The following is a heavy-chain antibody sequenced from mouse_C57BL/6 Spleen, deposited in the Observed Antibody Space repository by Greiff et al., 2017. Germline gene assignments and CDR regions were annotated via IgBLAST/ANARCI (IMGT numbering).Heavy chain of an antibody. J-gene: IGHJ1*03. CDR3: ARDGIYYGNYGWYFDV. V-gene: IGHV1-59*01. Sequence: QVQLQQSGAELVRPGTSVKLSCKASGYTFTSYWMHWVKQRPGQGLEWIGVIDPSDSYTNYNQKFKGKATLTVDTSSSTAYMQLSSLTSEDSAVYYCARDGIYYGNYGWYFDVWGTGTTVTVSS. CDR1: GYTFTSYW. D-gene: IGHD2-1*01. CDR2: IDPSDSYT.